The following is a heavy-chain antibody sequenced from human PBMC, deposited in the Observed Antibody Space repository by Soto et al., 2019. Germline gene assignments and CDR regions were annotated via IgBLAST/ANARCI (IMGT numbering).Heavy chain of an antibody. V-gene: IGHV3-15*07. CDR3: TPCSTSCLYYYYYGMDV. CDR1: GFTFNNAW. CDR2: IKSKTDGGTT. J-gene: IGHJ6*02. D-gene: IGHD2-2*01. Sequence: GGSLRLSCAASGFTFNNAWMNWVRQGPGKGLEWVGRIKSKTDGGTTDYAAPVKGRFTISRDDSKNTLYLQMNSLKTDDTAVYYCTPCSTSCLYYYYYGMDVWGQGTTVTVSS.